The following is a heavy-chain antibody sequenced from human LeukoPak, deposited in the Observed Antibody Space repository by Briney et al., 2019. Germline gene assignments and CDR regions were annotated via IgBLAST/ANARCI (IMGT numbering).Heavy chain of an antibody. D-gene: IGHD2-15*01. V-gene: IGHV3-74*01. Sequence: PGGSLRLSCAASGFTFSSYWMHWVRQAPGKGLVWVSRINTDGSTTNYAGSVKGRFTISRDNAENTPYLQMNSLRVEDTAVYYCTRRVSATRWFDPWGQGTLVTVSS. CDR3: TRRVSATRWFDP. CDR2: INTDGSTT. J-gene: IGHJ5*02. CDR1: GFTFSSYW.